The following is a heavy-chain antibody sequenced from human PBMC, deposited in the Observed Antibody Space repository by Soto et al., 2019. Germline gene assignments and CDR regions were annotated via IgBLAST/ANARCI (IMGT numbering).Heavy chain of an antibody. CDR1: GGSISSGGYY. CDR3: ARDGRNYGDYFDY. D-gene: IGHD4-17*01. J-gene: IGHJ4*02. Sequence: QVQLQESGPGLVKPSQTLSLTCTVSGGSISSGGYYWSWIRQHPGKGLEWIGYISYSGSTYYNPSLKSRVFMSVDTSNNQFSLNLNSVTSADTAVYYCARDGRNYGDYFDYWGQGTLVTVSS. V-gene: IGHV4-31*03. CDR2: ISYSGST.